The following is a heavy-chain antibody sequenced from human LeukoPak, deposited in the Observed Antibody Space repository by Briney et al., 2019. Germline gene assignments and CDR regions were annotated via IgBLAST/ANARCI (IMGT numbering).Heavy chain of an antibody. J-gene: IGHJ4*02. D-gene: IGHD6-19*01. CDR1: GFTFSSYA. CDR2: ISGSGGST. Sequence: GGSLRLSCAASGFTFSSYAMSWVRQAPGKGLEWVSAISGSGGSTYYADSVKGRFTISRDNSKNTLYLQMNSLRAEDTAVYYCASTPLTGTYSSGWYRVVNFDYWGQGTLVTVSS. V-gene: IGHV3-23*01. CDR3: ASTPLTGTYSSGWYRVVNFDY.